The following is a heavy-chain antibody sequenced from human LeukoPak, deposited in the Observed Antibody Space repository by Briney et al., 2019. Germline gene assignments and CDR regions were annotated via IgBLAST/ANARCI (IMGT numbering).Heavy chain of an antibody. J-gene: IGHJ5*02. Sequence: PGGSLRLSCTASGIIVGDYAMSWVRQAPGKGLEWVSAISGSGGSTYYADSVKGRFTISRDNSKNTLYLQMNSLRAEDTAVYYCANVANWGLYWFDPWGQGTLVTVSS. CDR1: GIIVGDYA. D-gene: IGHD7-27*01. CDR3: ANVANWGLYWFDP. V-gene: IGHV3-23*01. CDR2: ISGSGGST.